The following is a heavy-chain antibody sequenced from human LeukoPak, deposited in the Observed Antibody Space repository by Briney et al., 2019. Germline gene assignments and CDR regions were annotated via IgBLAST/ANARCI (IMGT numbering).Heavy chain of an antibody. J-gene: IGHJ4*02. CDR1: GFRFVYD. CDR2: ISGGGVT. Sequence: GGSLRLSCAASGFRFVYDMSWVRQTPGKGLEWVSSISGGGVTSYVDSVKGRFTLSRDNSKNTIFLQMDNLSAEDAAVYYCVSGAKRFGSSWYDYWGQGTLVAVSS. V-gene: IGHV3-23*01. D-gene: IGHD6-13*01. CDR3: VSGAKRFGSSWYDY.